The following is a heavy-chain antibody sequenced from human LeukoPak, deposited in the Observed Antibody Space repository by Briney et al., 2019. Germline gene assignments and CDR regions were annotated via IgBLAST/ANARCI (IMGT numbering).Heavy chain of an antibody. CDR3: ARDSGTWFYLQD. V-gene: IGHV3-30*02. CDR2: IRYGGSHQ. J-gene: IGHJ1*01. Sequence: GGSLRLSCAASGFSFGSYGMHWVRQAPGKGLEGVAFIRYGGSHQFYADSVRGRFTNSRDNPKNTLHLQMNSLRGEDTAVYFCARDSGTWFYLQDWGQGTLVTVSS. D-gene: IGHD2/OR15-2a*01. CDR1: GFSFGSYG.